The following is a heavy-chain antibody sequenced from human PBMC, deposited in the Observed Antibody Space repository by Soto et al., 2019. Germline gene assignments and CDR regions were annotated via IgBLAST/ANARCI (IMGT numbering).Heavy chain of an antibody. Sequence: QVQLQESGPGRVKPSQNLSLTCTVSGGSISSGGYYWSWIRQHPGKGLEWIGYIYYSGSTYYNPSLKCQFTISVDTYKNHFSLKLSSVTATDTALYYFASATNYHNLTSWWYFDYWGQGTLVTYS. D-gene: IGHD3-9*01. CDR2: IYYSGST. CDR1: GGSISSGGYY. V-gene: IGHV4-31*01. J-gene: IGHJ4*01. CDR3: ASATNYHNLTSWWYFDY.